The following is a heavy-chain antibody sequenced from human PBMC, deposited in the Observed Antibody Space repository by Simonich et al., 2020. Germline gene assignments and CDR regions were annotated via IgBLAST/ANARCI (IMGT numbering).Heavy chain of an antibody. D-gene: IGHD2-21*02. Sequence: QVQLQESGPGLVRPSETLSLTCAVSGYSISSGYYWGWIRQPPGKGLEWIGSIYHSGSTYSNPSLKSRVTISVDTSKNQFSLKLSSVTAADTAVYYCARDYYGGNYYFDYWGQGTLVTVSS. J-gene: IGHJ4*02. CDR3: ARDYYGGNYYFDY. V-gene: IGHV4-38-2*02. CDR2: IYHSGST. CDR1: GYSISSGYY.